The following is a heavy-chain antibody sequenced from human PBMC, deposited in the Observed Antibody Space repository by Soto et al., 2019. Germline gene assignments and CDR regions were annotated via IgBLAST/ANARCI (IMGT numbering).Heavy chain of an antibody. CDR3: AKGRYEVWSPYYFDS. V-gene: IGHV3-9*01. D-gene: IGHD3-3*01. CDR1: GLNFDDFA. J-gene: IGHJ4*02. Sequence: EVQLVESGGRLVQPGRSLRLSCVGTGLNFDDFAMHWVRQAPGKGLEWVSGITWNSRVLAYADSVKGRFTISRDNARNSLYLQMDSLRDEDTALYDCAKGRYEVWSPYYFDSWGQGTLVTVSA. CDR2: ITWNSRVL.